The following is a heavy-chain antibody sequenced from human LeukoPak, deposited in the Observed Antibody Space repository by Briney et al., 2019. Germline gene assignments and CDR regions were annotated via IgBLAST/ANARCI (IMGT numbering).Heavy chain of an antibody. D-gene: IGHD2-2*01. CDR2: ITNSGSTI. CDR1: GFTFSGYY. CDR3: AREYCRSTSCYGYPDY. Sequence: GGSLRLSCAAPGFTFSGYYMSWVRQAPGKGLECVSYITNSGSTIYYADSVKGRFTISRDNAKNSLYLQMNSLRAEDTAVYYCAREYCRSTSCYGYPDYWGQGTLVTVSS. V-gene: IGHV3-11*01. J-gene: IGHJ4*02.